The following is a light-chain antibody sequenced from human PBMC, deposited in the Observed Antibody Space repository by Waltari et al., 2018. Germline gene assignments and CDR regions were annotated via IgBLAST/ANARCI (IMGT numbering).Light chain of an antibody. Sequence: DIQMTQFPSSLSASIGDRVPITCRASQIISSSLNWYQQKPGKAPKLLISAVSRLQSGVPSRFSGSGSGTDFTLTISSLQPEDFATFYCQQSFRTPRTFGQGTKVEIK. V-gene: IGKV1-39*01. CDR2: AVS. CDR3: QQSFRTPRT. CDR1: QIISSS. J-gene: IGKJ1*01.